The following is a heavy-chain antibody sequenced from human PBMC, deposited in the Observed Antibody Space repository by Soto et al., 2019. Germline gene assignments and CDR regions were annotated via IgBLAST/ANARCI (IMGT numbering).Heavy chain of an antibody. CDR3: ARVPPPCSSSYRTSFFYCQAF. CDR2: ISYDGSNK. CDR1: GFTFSSYA. D-gene: IGHD6-6*01. J-gene: IGHJ4*01. V-gene: IGHV3-30-3*01. Sequence: SGGSLRLSCAASGFTFSSYAMHWVRQAPGKGLEWVAVISYDGSNKYYADSVKGRFTISRDNSKNTLYLQMNSLRAEDTAVYYCARVPPPCSSSYRTSFFYCQAFRGQGTSVPASS.